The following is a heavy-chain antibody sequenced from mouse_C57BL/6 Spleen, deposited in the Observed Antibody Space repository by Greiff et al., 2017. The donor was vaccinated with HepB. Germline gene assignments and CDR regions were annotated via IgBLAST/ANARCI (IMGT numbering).Heavy chain of an antibody. Sequence: EVQLQQSGPELVKPGASVKISCKASGYTFTDYYMNWVKQSHGKSLEWIGDINPNNGGTSYNQKFKGKATLTVDKSSSTAYMELRSLTSEDSAVYYCAREAYCSSSYFDYWGQGTTLTVSS. CDR1: GYTFTDYY. V-gene: IGHV1-26*01. D-gene: IGHD1-1*01. CDR2: INPNNGGT. J-gene: IGHJ2*01. CDR3: AREAYCSSSYFDY.